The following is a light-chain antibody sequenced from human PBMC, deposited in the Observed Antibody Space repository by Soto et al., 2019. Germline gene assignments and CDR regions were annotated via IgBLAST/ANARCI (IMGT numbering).Light chain of an antibody. CDR1: QSVSSSY. Sequence: NVLTLSAGTLSFYPGERATLSCRASQSVSSSYLAWYQQKPGQAPRLLIYGASSRATGIPDRFSGSGSGTDFTLTISRLEPEDFAVYYCQQSGSSPWTFGQGTQVDI. V-gene: IGKV3-20*01. J-gene: IGKJ1*01. CDR3: QQSGSSPWT. CDR2: GAS.